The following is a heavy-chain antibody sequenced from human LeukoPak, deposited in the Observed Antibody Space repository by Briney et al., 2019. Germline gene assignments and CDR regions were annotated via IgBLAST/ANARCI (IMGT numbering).Heavy chain of an antibody. Sequence: EASVKVSCKASGYTFTSYGISWVRQAPGQGLEWMGWISAYNGNTNYAQKLQGRVTMTTDTSTSTAYMELSSLRSEDTAVYYCATGPDSDIVATISFDYWGQGTLVTVSS. J-gene: IGHJ4*02. V-gene: IGHV1-18*01. CDR2: ISAYNGNT. CDR1: GYTFTSYG. D-gene: IGHD5-12*01. CDR3: ATGPDSDIVATISFDY.